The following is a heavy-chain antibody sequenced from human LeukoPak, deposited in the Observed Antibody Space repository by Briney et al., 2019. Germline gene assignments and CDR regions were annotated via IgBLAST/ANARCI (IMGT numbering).Heavy chain of an antibody. Sequence: SQALSLTCAVSGDSVSSNSAAWNWIRQSPSRGLEWLGRTYYRSKWYNDYAVSVKSRITINPDTSKNQFSLQLNSVTPEDTAVYYCAGADLYNWNYGPSGWFDPWGQGTLVTVSS. D-gene: IGHD1-7*01. CDR3: AGADLYNWNYGPSGWFDP. CDR2: TYYRSKWYN. V-gene: IGHV6-1*01. J-gene: IGHJ5*02. CDR1: GDSVSSNSAA.